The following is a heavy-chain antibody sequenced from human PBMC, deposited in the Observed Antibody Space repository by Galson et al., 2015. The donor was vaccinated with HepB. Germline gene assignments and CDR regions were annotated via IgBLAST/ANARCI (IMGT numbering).Heavy chain of an antibody. CDR2: IGTAGDP. D-gene: IGHD2-2*01. J-gene: IGHJ2*01. Sequence: SLRLSCAASGFTFSSYDMHWVRQATGKGLEWVSAIGTAGDPYYPGSVKGRFTISRENAKNSLYLQMNSLRAGDTAVYYCARGKYCSSTSCYSGDYWYFDLWGRGTLVTVSS. CDR3: ARGKYCSSTSCYSGDYWYFDL. V-gene: IGHV3-13*05. CDR1: GFTFSSYD.